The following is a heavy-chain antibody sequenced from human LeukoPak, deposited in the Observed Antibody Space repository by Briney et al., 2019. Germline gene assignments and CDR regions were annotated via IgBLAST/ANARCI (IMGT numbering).Heavy chain of an antibody. CDR3: ARGGSYSNAFDI. CDR1: GFTFSSYS. D-gene: IGHD1-26*01. CDR2: IYSGGST. Sequence: PGGSLRLSCAASGFTFSSYSMSWVRQAPGKGLEWVSVIYSGGSTYHADSVKGRFTISRDNSKNTLYLQMNSLRAVDTAVYYCARGGSYSNAFDIWGQGTMVTVSS. V-gene: IGHV3-53*01. J-gene: IGHJ3*02.